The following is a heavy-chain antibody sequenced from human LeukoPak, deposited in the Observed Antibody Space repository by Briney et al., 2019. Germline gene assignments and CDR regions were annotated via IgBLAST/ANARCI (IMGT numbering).Heavy chain of an antibody. V-gene: IGHV3-30*03. D-gene: IGHD2-2*01. CDR1: GFTFSSYG. CDR3: ASPLRGYCSSTSCYSL. Sequence: GGSLRLSCAASGFTFSSYGMHWVRLAPGKGLEWVAVISYDGSNKYYADSVKGRFTISRDNSKNTLYLQMNSLRAEDTAVYYCASPLRGYCSSTSCYSLWGQGTLVTVSS. CDR2: ISYDGSNK. J-gene: IGHJ4*02.